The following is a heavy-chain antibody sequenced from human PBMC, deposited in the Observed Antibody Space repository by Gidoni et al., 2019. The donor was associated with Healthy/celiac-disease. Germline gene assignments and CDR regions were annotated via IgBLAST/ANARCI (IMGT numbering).Heavy chain of an antibody. CDR2: IYYSGRT. CDR3: ARGSIVGAPPPWYYFDY. Sequence: QVQLQESGPGLVKPSQTLSLTCTVSGGSISSGDYYWSWIRQPPGKGLEWIGYIYYSGRTYYNPSLKSRVTISVDTSKNQFSLKLSSVTAADTAVYYWARGSIVGAPPPWYYFDYWGQGTLVTVSS. CDR1: GGSISSGDYY. J-gene: IGHJ4*02. V-gene: IGHV4-30-4*01. D-gene: IGHD1-26*01.